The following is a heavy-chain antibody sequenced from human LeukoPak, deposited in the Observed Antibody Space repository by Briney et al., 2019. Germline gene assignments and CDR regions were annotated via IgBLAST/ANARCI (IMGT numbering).Heavy chain of an antibody. Sequence: PGGSLRLSCAASRFTFDDYAMHWVRQAPGKGLEGVSGISWNSGSIGYADSVKGRFTISRDNAKNSLYLQMNSLRAEDTALYYCAKEAGSGWYVLDYWGQGTLVTVSS. J-gene: IGHJ4*02. D-gene: IGHD6-19*01. CDR2: ISWNSGSI. CDR3: AKEAGSGWYVLDY. V-gene: IGHV3-9*01. CDR1: RFTFDDYA.